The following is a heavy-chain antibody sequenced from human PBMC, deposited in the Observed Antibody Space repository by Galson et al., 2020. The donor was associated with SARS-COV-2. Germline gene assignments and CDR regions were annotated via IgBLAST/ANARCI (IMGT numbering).Heavy chain of an antibody. D-gene: IGHD1-1*01. CDR3: AREGTSRGYGMDV. V-gene: IGHV4-30-2*01. J-gene: IGHJ6*02. CDR2: IYHSGST. Sequence: ASETLSLTCAVSGGSISSGGYSWSWIRQPPGKGLEWIGYIYHSGSTYYNPSLKSRVTISVDRSKNQFSLKLSSVTAADTAVYYCAREGTSRGYGMDVWGQGTTVTVSS. CDR1: GGSISSGGYS.